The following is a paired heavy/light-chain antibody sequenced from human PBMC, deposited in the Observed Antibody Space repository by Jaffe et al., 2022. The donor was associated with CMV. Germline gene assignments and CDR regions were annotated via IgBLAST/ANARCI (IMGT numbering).Heavy chain of an antibody. CDR1: GGSISRNSYY. Sequence: QLQLHESGPGLVKPSETLSLTCNVSGGSISRNSYYWGWVRQPPGEGLEWIGSVSYSGTTYYNPSLKSRVTISVDTSKSQFSLKMNSVTAADTAVYYCVLMGLQSYAMDVWGQGTKVTVSS. V-gene: IGHV4-39*01. D-gene: IGHD5-12*01. CDR2: VSYSGTT. CDR3: VLMGLQSYAMDV. J-gene: IGHJ6*02.
Light chain of an antibody. CDR3: QQYNNWPPLT. J-gene: IGKJ4*01. V-gene: IGKV3-15*01. CDR1: QSVGSN. Sequence: EIVMTQSPATLSMSPGERATLSCRASQSVGSNLAWYQQRPGQAPRLLIYGASSRATGIPARFSGSGSGTEFTLTISSLQSEDFAVYYCQQYNNWPPLTFGGGTKVEI. CDR2: GAS.